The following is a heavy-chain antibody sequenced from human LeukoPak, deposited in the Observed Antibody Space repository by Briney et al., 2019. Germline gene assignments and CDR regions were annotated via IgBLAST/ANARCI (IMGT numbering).Heavy chain of an antibody. CDR1: GGSFSGYY. V-gene: IGHV4-34*01. Sequence: SETLSLTCAVYGGSFSGYYWSWIRQPPGKGLEWIGEINHSGSTNYNPSLKSRVTISVDTSKNQFSLKLSSVTAADTAVYYCARGPNTDYGRRYYYYMDVWGKGTTVTVSS. D-gene: IGHD4-17*01. CDR2: INHSGST. CDR3: ARGPNTDYGRRYYYYMDV. J-gene: IGHJ6*03.